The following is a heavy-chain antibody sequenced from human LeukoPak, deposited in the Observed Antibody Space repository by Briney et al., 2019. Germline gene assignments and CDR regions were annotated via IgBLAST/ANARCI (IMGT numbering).Heavy chain of an antibody. V-gene: IGHV3-30-3*01. CDR2: ISYDGSNK. J-gene: IGHJ4*02. CDR3: ARDGRYCSSTSCFLDY. Sequence: GGSLRLSCAASGFTFSSYAMHWVRQAPGKGLEWVAVISYDGSNKYYADSVKGRFTISRDSSKNTLYLQMNSLRAEDTAVCYCARDGRYCSSTSCFLDYWGQGTLVTVSS. CDR1: GFTFSSYA. D-gene: IGHD2-2*01.